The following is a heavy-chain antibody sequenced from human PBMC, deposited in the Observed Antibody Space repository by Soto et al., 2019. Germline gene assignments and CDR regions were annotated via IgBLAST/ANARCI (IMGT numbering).Heavy chain of an antibody. CDR2: IYYSGST. V-gene: IGHV4-31*03. CDR3: ARGNDYYFDY. D-gene: IGHD3-10*01. Sequence: SETLSLTCTVSGGSIISGGYYWSWIRQHPGKGLEWIGYIYYSGSTYYNPSLKSRVTISVDTSKNQFSLKLSSVTAADTAVYYCARGNDYYFDYWGQGTLVTVSS. CDR1: GGSIISGGYY. J-gene: IGHJ4*02.